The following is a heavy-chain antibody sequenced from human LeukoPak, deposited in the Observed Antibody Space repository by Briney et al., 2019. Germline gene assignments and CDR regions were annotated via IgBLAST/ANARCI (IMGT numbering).Heavy chain of an antibody. CDR1: GGSISSSSYY. J-gene: IGHJ4*02. CDR3: ARHSPVGIYYFDY. V-gene: IGHV4-39*01. Sequence: SETLSLTCTVPGGSISSSSYYWGWIRQPPGKGLEWIGSIYYSGSTYYNPSLKSRVTISVDTSKNQFSLKLSSVTAADTAVYYCARHSPVGIYYFDYWGQGTLVTVSS. D-gene: IGHD1-26*01. CDR2: IYYSGST.